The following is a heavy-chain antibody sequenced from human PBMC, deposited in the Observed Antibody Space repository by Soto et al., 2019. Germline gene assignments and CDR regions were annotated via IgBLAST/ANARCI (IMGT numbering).Heavy chain of an antibody. Sequence: GGSLRLSCAASGFTFSSYGMHWVRQAPGKGLEWVAVITYDGSNKSYADSVKGRFTISRDNSKNTLYLQMNSLRAEDTAMYYCAKARCSTTNCYVPEFWGQGTLVTVSS. D-gene: IGHD2-2*01. CDR2: ITYDGSNK. V-gene: IGHV3-30*18. CDR3: AKARCSTTNCYVPEF. CDR1: GFTFSSYG. J-gene: IGHJ4*02.